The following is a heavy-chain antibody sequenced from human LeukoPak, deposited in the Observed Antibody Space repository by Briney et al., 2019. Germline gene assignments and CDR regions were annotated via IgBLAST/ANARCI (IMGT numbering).Heavy chain of an antibody. J-gene: IGHJ6*02. D-gene: IGHD3-10*01. CDR1: GYTFTGYY. CDR3: VRDRLLWFGELSYGMDV. Sequence: ASVKVSCKASGYTFTGYYMHWVRQAPGQGLEWMGWINPNSGGTNYAQKFQGRVTMTRDTSISTAYMELSRLRSDDTAEYYCVRDRLLWFGELSYGMDVWGQGTTVTVSS. V-gene: IGHV1-2*02. CDR2: INPNSGGT.